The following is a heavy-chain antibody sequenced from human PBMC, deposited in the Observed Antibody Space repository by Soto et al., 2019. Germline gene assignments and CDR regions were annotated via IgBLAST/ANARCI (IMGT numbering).Heavy chain of an antibody. J-gene: IGHJ6*02. D-gene: IGHD3-3*01. V-gene: IGHV3-33*01. CDR1: GFTFSSFG. CDR2: IWYDGSKK. Sequence: QVQVVESGGGVVQPGRSLRLSCAASGFTFSSFGMHWVRQAPGKGLEWVSLIWYDGSKKSYGDSVKGRFTISRDNPRNTVYLQMNSLRADDTAVYYCARDASYDSLWSGYYPSRNGMDVWGQGTTVTVSS. CDR3: ARDASYDSLWSGYYPSRNGMDV.